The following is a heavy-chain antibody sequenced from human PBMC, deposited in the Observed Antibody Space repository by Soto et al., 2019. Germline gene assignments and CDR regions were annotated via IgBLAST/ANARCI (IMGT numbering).Heavy chain of an antibody. CDR3: ARAHVDIVATEAYYYYGMDV. Sequence: EVQLVESGGGLVQPGGSLRLSCAASGFTFSDHYMDWVRQAPGKGLEWVGRTRNKANSYTTEYAASVKGRFTISRDDSKNSLYLQMNSLKTEDTAVYYCARAHVDIVATEAYYYYGMDVWGQGTTVTVSS. J-gene: IGHJ6*02. CDR2: TRNKANSYTT. CDR1: GFTFSDHY. D-gene: IGHD5-12*01. V-gene: IGHV3-72*01.